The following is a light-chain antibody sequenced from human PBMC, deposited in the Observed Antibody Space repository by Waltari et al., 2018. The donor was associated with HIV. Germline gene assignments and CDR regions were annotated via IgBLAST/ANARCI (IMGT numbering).Light chain of an antibody. CDR1: SSDVGGYKY. J-gene: IGLJ2*01. V-gene: IGLV2-14*01. CDR3: SSYTSSNTLR. Sequence: QSALTQPASVSGSPGQSITISCTGTSSDVGGYKYVSWYQQHPGKAPRLMIYEVSNRPSGVSNGFSGSKSGDTASLTISGLQAEDEAAYYCSSYTSSNTLRFGGGTKLTVL. CDR2: EVS.